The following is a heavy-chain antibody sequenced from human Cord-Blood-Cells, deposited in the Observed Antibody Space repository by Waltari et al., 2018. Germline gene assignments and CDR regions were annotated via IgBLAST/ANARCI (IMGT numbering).Heavy chain of an antibody. CDR1: GYTFTGYY. V-gene: IGHV1-2*02. CDR3: ARDFCSSTSCYDY. Sequence: QVQLVQSGAEVKKPGASVKVSCKASGYTFTGYYMHWVRQAPGQGLEWMGGINPSSGGTNKAQKFQGRVTMTRDTSISTAYMELSRLRSDDTAVYYCARDFCSSTSCYDYWGQGTLVTVSS. CDR2: INPSSGGT. D-gene: IGHD2-2*01. J-gene: IGHJ4*02.